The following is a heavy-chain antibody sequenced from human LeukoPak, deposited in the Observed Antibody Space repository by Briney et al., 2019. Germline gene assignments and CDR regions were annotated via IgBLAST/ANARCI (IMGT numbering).Heavy chain of an antibody. CDR1: GYTFTSYY. V-gene: IGHV1-46*01. Sequence: ASVKVSCKASGYTFTSYYMHWVRQAPGQGLEWMGIINPSGGSTSYAQKFQGRVTMTRDTPTSTVYMELSSLRSEDTAVYYCARDRRDGYTLDYWGQGTLVTVSS. CDR3: ARDRRDGYTLDY. CDR2: INPSGGST. D-gene: IGHD5-24*01. J-gene: IGHJ4*02.